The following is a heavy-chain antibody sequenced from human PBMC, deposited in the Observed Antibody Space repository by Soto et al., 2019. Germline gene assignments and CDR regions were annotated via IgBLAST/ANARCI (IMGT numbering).Heavy chain of an antibody. Sequence: QVQLVESGGGVVQPGRSLRLSCAASGFTFSSYGMHWVRQAPGKGLEWVAVIWYDGSNKYYADSVKGRFTISRDNSKNTLHLQMNSLRAEDTAMYYCARDAPGVGAYFDYWGQGTLVTVSS. CDR2: IWYDGSNK. V-gene: IGHV3-33*01. J-gene: IGHJ4*02. CDR1: GFTFSSYG. CDR3: ARDAPGVGAYFDY. D-gene: IGHD1-26*01.